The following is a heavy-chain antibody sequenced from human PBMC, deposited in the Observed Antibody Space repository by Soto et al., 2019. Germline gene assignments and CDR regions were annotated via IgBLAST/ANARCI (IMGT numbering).Heavy chain of an antibody. V-gene: IGHV4-39*01. Sequence: QLQLQESGPGLVKPSETLSLTCTVSGGSISSSSYYWGWIRQPPGKGLEWIGSIYYSGSTYYNPSLKSRVTISVDTSKNQFSLKLSSVTAADTAVYYCARQGKIVATIVFGRACWFDPWGQGTLVTVSS. CDR1: GGSISSSSYY. CDR3: ARQGKIVATIVFGRACWFDP. CDR2: IYYSGST. J-gene: IGHJ5*02. D-gene: IGHD5-12*01.